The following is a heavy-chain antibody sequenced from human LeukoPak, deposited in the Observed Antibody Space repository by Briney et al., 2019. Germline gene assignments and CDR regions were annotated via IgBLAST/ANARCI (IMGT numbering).Heavy chain of an antibody. CDR1: GFTFSSYS. V-gene: IGHV3-21*01. CDR2: ISSSSSYI. J-gene: IGHJ6*03. Sequence: GGSLRLSCAASGFTFSSYSMNWVRQAPGKGLEWVSSISSSSSYIYYADSVKGRFTISRGNAKNSLYLQMNSLRAEDTAVYYCARYDSSGYYYYYYMDVWGKGTTVTVSS. CDR3: ARYDSSGYYYYYYMDV. D-gene: IGHD3-22*01.